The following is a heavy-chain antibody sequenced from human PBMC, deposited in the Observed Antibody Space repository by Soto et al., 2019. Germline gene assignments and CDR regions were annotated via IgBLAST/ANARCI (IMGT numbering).Heavy chain of an antibody. J-gene: IGHJ5*02. CDR3: ARVHVLRYFVWLLPGGFDP. CDR2: IYSGGST. CDR1: GFTVSSNY. V-gene: IGHV3-53*01. Sequence: PGGSLRLSCAASGFTVSSNYMSWVRQSPGKGLEWVSVIYSGGSTYYADSVKGRFTISRDNSKNTLYLQMNSLRAEDTAVYYCARVHVLRYFVWLLPGGFDPWGQGTLVTVSS. D-gene: IGHD3-9*01.